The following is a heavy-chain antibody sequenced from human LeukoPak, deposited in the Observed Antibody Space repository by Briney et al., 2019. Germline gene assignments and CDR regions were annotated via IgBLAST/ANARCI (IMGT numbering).Heavy chain of an antibody. CDR1: GFTFYSYG. Sequence: GGSLRLSCAASGFTFYSYGMNWVRQAPGKGLEWVSGINRSGDSTSYADSVKGRFTVSRDNTKNSLYLQMNSLRAEDTGVFYCARDQYDSWSRRGNFDSWGQGTLVIVSS. V-gene: IGHV3-20*04. D-gene: IGHD3-3*01. J-gene: IGHJ4*02. CDR3: ARDQYDSWSRRGNFDS. CDR2: INRSGDST.